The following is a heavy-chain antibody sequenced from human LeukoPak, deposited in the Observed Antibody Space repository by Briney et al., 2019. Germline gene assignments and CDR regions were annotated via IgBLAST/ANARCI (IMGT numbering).Heavy chain of an antibody. V-gene: IGHV4-4*02. D-gene: IGHD3-22*01. CDR3: ARDVNYYDSSGHPTSRDSYGMDV. Sequence: SGTLSLTCAVSGGSISSSNWWSWVRQPPGKGLEWIGEIYHSGSTNYNPSLKSRVTISVDKSKNQFSLKLSSVTAADTAVYYCARDVNYYDSSGHPTSRDSYGMDVWGQGTTVTVSS. CDR2: IYHSGST. CDR1: GGSISSSNW. J-gene: IGHJ6*02.